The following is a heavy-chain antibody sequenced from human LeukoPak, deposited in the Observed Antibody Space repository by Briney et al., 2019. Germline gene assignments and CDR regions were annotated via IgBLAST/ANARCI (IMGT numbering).Heavy chain of an antibody. CDR1: GYTFTSYD. CDR2: VNPNSGNT. CDR3: ARAYYCYYIYV. J-gene: IGHJ6*03. Sequence: ASVTLSFTASGYTFTSYDNNWVRQAPGQGHELVGWVNPNSGNTGYAQKFQGRVPITRNTSISISYLELTTLKAGNTAVFTCARAYYCYYIYVWGKGTTVTVSS. V-gene: IGHV1-8*03.